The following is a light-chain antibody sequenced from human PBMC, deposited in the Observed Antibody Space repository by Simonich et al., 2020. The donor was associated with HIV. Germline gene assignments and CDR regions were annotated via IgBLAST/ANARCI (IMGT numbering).Light chain of an antibody. V-gene: IGKV1-13*02. CDR3: QQYYSFPWT. CDR2: DAS. CDR1: QGISSA. Sequence: AIQLTQSPSSLSASVGDRVTITCRASQGISSALAWYQQKPGKTPKLLIYDASNLESGVPSRFSGSGSGTDFTLTISSLQPEDFATYYCQQYYSFPWTFGQGTKVEIK. J-gene: IGKJ1*01.